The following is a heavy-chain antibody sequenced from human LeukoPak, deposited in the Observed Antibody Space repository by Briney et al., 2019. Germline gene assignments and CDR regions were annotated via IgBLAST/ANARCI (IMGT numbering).Heavy chain of an antibody. CDR1: GDSISSTNYY. V-gene: IGHV4-39*01. J-gene: IGHJ4*02. D-gene: IGHD5-18*01. CDR3: ARQTWIQLWFLDY. CDR2: IYYSGNT. Sequence: SETLSLTCTVSGDSISSTNYYWDWICQPPGKGLEWIGSIYYSGNTYYNPSLKSRVTISIDTSKNQFSLKLSSMTAADTAVYYCARQTWIQLWFLDYWGQGTLVTVSS.